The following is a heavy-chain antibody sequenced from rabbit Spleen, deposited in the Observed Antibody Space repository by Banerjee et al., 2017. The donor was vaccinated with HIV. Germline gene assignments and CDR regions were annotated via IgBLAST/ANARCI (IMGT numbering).Heavy chain of an antibody. Sequence: QEQLEESGGGLVKPEGSLTLTCKASGFSFSDRDVMCWVRQAPGKGLEWIGCTPNGAGSAYYATWVNGRFTISSHNAQNTLYLQLNSLTAADTATYFCARDNRASNDYADLWGQGTLVTVS. CDR1: GFSFSDRDV. J-gene: IGHJ4*01. CDR3: ARDNRASNDYADL. CDR2: TPNGAGSA. V-gene: IGHV1S47*01. D-gene: IGHD6-1*01.